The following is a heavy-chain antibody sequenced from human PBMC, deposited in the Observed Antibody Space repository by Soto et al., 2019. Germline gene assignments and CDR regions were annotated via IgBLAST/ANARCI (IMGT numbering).Heavy chain of an antibody. Sequence: SVKVSCKASGGTFSSYAISWVRQAPGQGLEWMGGIIPIFGTANYAQKFQGRVTITADESTSTAYMELSSLRSEDTAVYYCASTYCGGDCYSFRYYFDYWGQGTLVTVSS. CDR1: GGTFSSYA. CDR3: ASTYCGGDCYSFRYYFDY. J-gene: IGHJ4*02. CDR2: IIPIFGTA. V-gene: IGHV1-69*13. D-gene: IGHD2-21*02.